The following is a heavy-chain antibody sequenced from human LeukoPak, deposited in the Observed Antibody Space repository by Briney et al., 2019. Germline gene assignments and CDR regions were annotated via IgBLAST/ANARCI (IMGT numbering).Heavy chain of an antibody. J-gene: IGHJ4*02. V-gene: IGHV1-3*01. CDR2: INAGNGNT. CDR3: ARDGSDFWSGYYLAY. D-gene: IGHD3-3*01. Sequence: ASVNVSCKASGYTFTSYAMHWVRQAPGQRLEWMGWINAGNGNTKYSQKFQGRVTITRDTSASTAYMELSSLRSEDTAVYYCARDGSDFWSGYYLAYWGQGTLVTVSS. CDR1: GYTFTSYA.